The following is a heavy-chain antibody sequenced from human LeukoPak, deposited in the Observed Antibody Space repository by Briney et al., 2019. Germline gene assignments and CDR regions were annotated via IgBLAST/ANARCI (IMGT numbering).Heavy chain of an antibody. Sequence: PGGSLRLSCAASGFTFYDYGMSWVRQAPGKGLEGVSGINWIGGSTVYADSVKGRFTISRDNAKNSLYLQMNSLRAEDTAIYFCANGCGGDCYSSVHDGFDIWGQGTMVTVSS. CDR1: GFTFYDYG. J-gene: IGHJ3*02. V-gene: IGHV3-20*04. CDR2: INWIGGST. CDR3: ANGCGGDCYSSVHDGFDI. D-gene: IGHD2-21*02.